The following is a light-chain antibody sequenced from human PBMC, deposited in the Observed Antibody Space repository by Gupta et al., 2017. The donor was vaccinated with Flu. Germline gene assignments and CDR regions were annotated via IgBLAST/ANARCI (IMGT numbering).Light chain of an antibody. V-gene: IGKV1-39*01. J-gene: IGKJ1*01. CDR2: AAS. Sequence: DIQMTQSPSSLSASVGDRVTITCQASQRINTYLNWYQQKPGEAPKLLIYAASILQSGVPSRFFGSGYGTDFTLTIHSLEPEDFATYYCQQSDSFPRTFGQGTRVEIK. CDR3: QQSDSFPRT. CDR1: QRINTY.